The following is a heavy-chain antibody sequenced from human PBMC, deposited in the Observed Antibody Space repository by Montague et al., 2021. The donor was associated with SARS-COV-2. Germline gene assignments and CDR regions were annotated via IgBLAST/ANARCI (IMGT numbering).Heavy chain of an antibody. CDR2: IYYTGST. J-gene: IGHJ5*02. D-gene: IGHD3-22*01. CDR1: GGSISSSSYY. Sequence: SETLSLTCTVSGGSISSSSYYWDWIRQPPGKGLEWIGNIYYTGSTYYNPSLKSRVTISVDRSKSQFFLKLSSVTAADTAVYYCARDRPPYYYDNSGHFLHGWFDPWGQGTLVTVSS. CDR3: ARDRPPYYYDNSGHFLHGWFDP. V-gene: IGHV4-39*07.